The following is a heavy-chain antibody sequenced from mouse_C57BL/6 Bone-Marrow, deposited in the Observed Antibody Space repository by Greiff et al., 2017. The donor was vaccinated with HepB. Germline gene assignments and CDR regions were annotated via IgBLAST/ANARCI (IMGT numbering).Heavy chain of an antibody. CDR2: ISYDGSN. CDR1: GYSITSGYY. V-gene: IGHV3-6*01. J-gene: IGHJ4*01. Sequence: DVKLVESGPGLVKPSQSLSLTCSVTGYSITSGYYWNWIRQFPGNKLEWMGYISYDGSNNYNPSLKNRISITRDTSKNQFFLKLNSVTTEDTATYYCARLAMDYWGQGTSVTVSS. CDR3: ARLAMDY.